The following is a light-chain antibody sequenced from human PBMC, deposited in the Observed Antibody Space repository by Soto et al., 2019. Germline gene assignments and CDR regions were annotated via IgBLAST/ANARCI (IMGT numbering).Light chain of an antibody. CDR2: DTS. CDR3: QQRSEWPPTWT. V-gene: IGKV3-11*01. J-gene: IGKJ1*01. CDR1: QSVSSY. Sequence: EIVLTQSPATLSLSPGERATLSCRASQSVSSYLAWYQQKPGQAPRLLIYDTSNRATGIPARFSGSGSGADFALTISSLEPEDFAVYYCQQRSEWPPTWTFGQGTKVDIK.